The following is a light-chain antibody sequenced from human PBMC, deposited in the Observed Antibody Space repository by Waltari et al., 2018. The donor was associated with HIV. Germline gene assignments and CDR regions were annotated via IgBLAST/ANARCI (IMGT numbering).Light chain of an antibody. Sequence: VVMPQPQLSLPVTLGQPAFIFYWSRRSLSYSNGKTYLNWFQQKPGQCPTRLFYKVSKRDSGVPDRFSGSGSGTDFTLKISRVEAEDVGVYYCMQGTHWPLTFGGGTKVEIK. CDR2: KVS. J-gene: IGKJ4*01. CDR1: RSLSYSNGKTY. CDR3: MQGTHWPLT. V-gene: IGKV2-30*01.